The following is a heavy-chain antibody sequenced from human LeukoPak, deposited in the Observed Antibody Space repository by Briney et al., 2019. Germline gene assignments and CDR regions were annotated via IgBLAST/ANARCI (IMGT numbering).Heavy chain of an antibody. V-gene: IGHV4-59*01. J-gene: IGHJ4*02. CDR3: ARNREGSSNFDY. Sequence: SETLSLTCTVSGGSINSYYWSWIRQPPGKGLEWIGYIYYSGSTNYNPSLKSRVTISVDTSKNQFSLKLSSVTAADTAVYYCARNREGSSNFDYRGQGTLVTVSS. CDR1: GGSINSYY. D-gene: IGHD1-26*01. CDR2: IYYSGST.